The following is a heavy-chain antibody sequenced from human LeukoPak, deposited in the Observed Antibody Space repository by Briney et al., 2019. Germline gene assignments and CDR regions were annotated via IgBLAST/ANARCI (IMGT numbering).Heavy chain of an antibody. V-gene: IGHV4-34*01. J-gene: IGHJ5*02. CDR1: GGSFSGYY. CDR2: INHSGST. CDR3: ASTTWRGYCSGGSCRRRYNWFDP. Sequence: SETLSLTCAICGGSFSGYYWSWIRQPPGKGLEWIGEINHSGSTNYNPSLKSRVTISVDTSKNQFSLKLSSVTAADTAVYYCASTTWRGYCSGGSCRRRYNWFDPWGQGTLVTVSS. D-gene: IGHD2-15*01.